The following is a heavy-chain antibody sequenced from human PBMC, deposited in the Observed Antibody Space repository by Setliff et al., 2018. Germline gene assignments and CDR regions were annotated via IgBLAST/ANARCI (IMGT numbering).Heavy chain of an antibody. Sequence: EASVKVSCKASGFTFRNYAISWVRQAPGQGLEWMGWISAYNGDTTYAQRFQGTVTITADESTTTAYMELRSLRTEDTAIYYCARDTRDRYDNSGHYLSLDYWGQGTLVTVSS. V-gene: IGHV1-18*01. D-gene: IGHD3-22*01. J-gene: IGHJ4*02. CDR1: GFTFRNYA. CDR3: ARDTRDRYDNSGHYLSLDY. CDR2: ISAYNGDT.